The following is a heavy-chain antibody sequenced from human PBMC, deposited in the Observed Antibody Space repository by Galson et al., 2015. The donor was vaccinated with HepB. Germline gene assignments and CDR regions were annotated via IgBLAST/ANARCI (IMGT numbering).Heavy chain of an antibody. V-gene: IGHV4-59*01. J-gene: IGHJ4*02. Sequence: QVQLQESGPGLVRPSETLSLRCNVSGDSIKSYYWDWIRQSPGKGLEWIGYISHSGNTNYNPSLKSRVTMSVDTSNNHFSLKLRSVTAADTAVYYCAGRTVTTDQDYFDYWGQGVRVTVSS. CDR2: ISHSGNT. CDR3: AGRTVTTDQDYFDY. D-gene: IGHD4-17*01. CDR1: GDSIKSYY.